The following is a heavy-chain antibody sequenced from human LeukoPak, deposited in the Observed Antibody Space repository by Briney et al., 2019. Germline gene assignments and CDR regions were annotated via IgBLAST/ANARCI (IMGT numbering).Heavy chain of an antibody. Sequence: GGSLRLSCAASGVMFTSYWMTWVRQAPGKGLEWVANIKQDGSEKYYVDSVKGRFTISRDNAKNSVYLQMNSLRVEDTAVYYCARRHHFGFLDSWGQGTLVTVSS. V-gene: IGHV3-7*04. J-gene: IGHJ4*02. D-gene: IGHD3-10*01. CDR1: GVMFTSYW. CDR2: IKQDGSEK. CDR3: ARRHHFGFLDS.